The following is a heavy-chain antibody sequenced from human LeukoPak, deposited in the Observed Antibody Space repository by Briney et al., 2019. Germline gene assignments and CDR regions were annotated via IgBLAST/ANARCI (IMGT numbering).Heavy chain of an antibody. CDR1: GFTFSGYT. D-gene: IGHD6-6*01. CDR2: ISSSSSYI. V-gene: IGHV3-21*01. J-gene: IGHJ4*02. Sequence: GGSLRLSCAASGFTFSGYTMNWVRQAPGKGLEWVSSISSSSSYIHYADSVKGRFTISRDNAKNSLYLQMNSLRAEDTAVYYCARMGYSSSLPDYWGQGTLVTVSS. CDR3: ARMGYSSSLPDY.